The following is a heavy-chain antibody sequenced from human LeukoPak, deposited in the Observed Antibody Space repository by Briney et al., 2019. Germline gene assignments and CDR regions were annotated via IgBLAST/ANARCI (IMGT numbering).Heavy chain of an antibody. CDR2: ISPSNGDT. Sequence: ASVKVSCKASGYTFTSYSINWVRRAPGQGLEWMGWISPSNGDTSYAQKVQDRVTMTTDTSTTTVYRELRSLGSDDTAIYYCVRDSGWELRHFFFDDWGQGTLVTVSS. D-gene: IGHD4-23*01. CDR3: VRDSGWELRHFFFDD. CDR1: GYTFTSYS. J-gene: IGHJ4*02. V-gene: IGHV1-18*04.